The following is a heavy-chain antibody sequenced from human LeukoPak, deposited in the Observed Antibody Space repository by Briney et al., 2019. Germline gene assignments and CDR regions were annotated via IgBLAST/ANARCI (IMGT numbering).Heavy chain of an antibody. Sequence: GGSLRLSCAAFGFTFGSYAMSWVRQAPGRGLEWVSGFSASDGSTVYADSVKGRFTISRDNSKSMLYLQMSSLRAEDTAVYYCAKDRYCSGGICYSGDFWGQGTLVTVSS. J-gene: IGHJ4*02. D-gene: IGHD2-15*01. V-gene: IGHV3-23*01. CDR1: GFTFGSYA. CDR3: AKDRYCSGGICYSGDF. CDR2: FSASDGST.